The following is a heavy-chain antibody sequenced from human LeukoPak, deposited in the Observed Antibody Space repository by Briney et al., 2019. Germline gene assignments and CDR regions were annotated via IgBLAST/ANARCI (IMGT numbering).Heavy chain of an antibody. CDR2: TSGNSGST. Sequence: GGSLRLSCAASGFTFSSYAMSWVRQAPGKGLEWVSGTSGNSGSTYYADSVKGRFTISRDNSKNTLYLQMNSLRAEDTAVYYCAKDPDCSSTSCHSVDYWGQGTLVTVSS. D-gene: IGHD2-2*01. CDR1: GFTFSSYA. J-gene: IGHJ4*02. V-gene: IGHV3-23*01. CDR3: AKDPDCSSTSCHSVDY.